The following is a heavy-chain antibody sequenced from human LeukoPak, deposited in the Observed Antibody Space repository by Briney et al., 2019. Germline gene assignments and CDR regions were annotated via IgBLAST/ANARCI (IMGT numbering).Heavy chain of an antibody. CDR2: IKQDGSEK. CDR1: GFTFSSYW. J-gene: IGHJ4*02. CDR3: AREGVVVAATPENY. Sequence: GGSLRLSCAASGFTFSSYWMSWVRQAPGKGREWVANIKQDGSEKYYVDSVKGRFTISRDNAKNSLYLQMNSLRAEDTAVYYCAREGVVVAATPENYWGQGTLVTVSS. V-gene: IGHV3-7*01. D-gene: IGHD2-15*01.